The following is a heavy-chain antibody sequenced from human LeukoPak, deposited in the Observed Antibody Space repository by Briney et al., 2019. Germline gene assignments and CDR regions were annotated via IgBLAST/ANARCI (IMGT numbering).Heavy chain of an antibody. CDR2: IKQDGSEK. Sequence: GGSLRLSCAASGLTFSSYLMTWVRQAPGKGLEWVANIKQDGSEKYYVDSVKGRFTISRDNTKNSLYLQMNSLRVEDTAVYYCASSIITTTPVYFDYWGQGTLVTVS. CDR3: ASSIITTTPVYFDY. V-gene: IGHV3-7*03. J-gene: IGHJ4*02. CDR1: GLTFSSYL. D-gene: IGHD3-10*01.